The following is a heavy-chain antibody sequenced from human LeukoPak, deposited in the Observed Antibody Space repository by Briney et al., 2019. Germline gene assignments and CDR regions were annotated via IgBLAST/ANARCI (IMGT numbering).Heavy chain of an antibody. D-gene: IGHD3-9*01. CDR1: GFTVSSNY. V-gene: IGHV3-66*04. CDR3: ARQTILTGYFPFDY. J-gene: IGHJ4*02. Sequence: PGGSLRLSCAASGFTVSSNYMSWVRQAPGKGLEWVSVIYSGGSTYYADSVKGRFTISRDNSKNTLYLQMNSLRAEDTAVYYCARQTILTGYFPFDYWGQGTLVTVSS. CDR2: IYSGGST.